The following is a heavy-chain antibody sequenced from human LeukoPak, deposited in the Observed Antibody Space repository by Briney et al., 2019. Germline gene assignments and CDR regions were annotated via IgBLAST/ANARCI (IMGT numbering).Heavy chain of an antibody. J-gene: IGHJ5*02. D-gene: IGHD3-3*01. CDR2: IYTSGST. CDR3: ARSESGHYDFWSGYPTLNWFDP. V-gene: IGHV4-4*07. CDR1: GGSISSYY. Sequence: SETLSLTCTVSGGSISSYYGSWIRQPAGKGLEWIGRIYTSGSTNYNPSLKSRVTMSVDTSKNQFSLKLGSVTAADTAVYYCARSESGHYDFWSGYPTLNWFDPWGQGTLVTVSS.